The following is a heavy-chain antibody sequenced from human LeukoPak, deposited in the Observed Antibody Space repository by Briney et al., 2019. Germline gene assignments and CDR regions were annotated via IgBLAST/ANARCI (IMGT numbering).Heavy chain of an antibody. CDR2: SRDKANSYTT. V-gene: IGHV3-72*01. CDR1: GFTFSDHY. Sequence: GGSLRLSCAASGFTFSDHYMDWVRQAPGKGLEWVGRSRDKANSYTTEYAASVKGRFTISGDDSKNSLYLQMDSLKTEDTAVYYCARPNYSSGWYSDYWGQGTLVTVSS. CDR3: ARPNYSSGWYSDY. J-gene: IGHJ4*02. D-gene: IGHD6-19*01.